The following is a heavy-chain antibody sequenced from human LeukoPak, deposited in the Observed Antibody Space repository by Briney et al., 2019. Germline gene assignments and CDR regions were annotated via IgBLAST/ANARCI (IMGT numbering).Heavy chain of an antibody. CDR3: ARVERVGRHFDWLWGAFDI. D-gene: IGHD3-9*01. V-gene: IGHV3-66*01. CDR2: IYSGGST. J-gene: IGHJ3*02. Sequence: GGSLRLSCAASGFTVSSNYMSLVRQAPGKGLEWVSVIYSGGSTYYADSVKGRFTISRDNSKNTLYLQMNSLRAEDTAVYYCARVERVGRHFDWLWGAFDIWGQGTMVTVSS. CDR1: GFTVSSNY.